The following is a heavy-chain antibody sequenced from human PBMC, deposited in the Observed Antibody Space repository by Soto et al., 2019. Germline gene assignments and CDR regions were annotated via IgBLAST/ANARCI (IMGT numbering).Heavy chain of an antibody. CDR1: DGSLSPNY. CDR3: ARLCAYYQAMES. J-gene: IGHJ1*01. Sequence: QVQLQESGPALVKPSETLSLSCTVSDGSLSPNYWSWIRQPPGKGLEWIGYIYYAGPTNYNPSLQSRFSRTLDTSKHQVSLKPTFVPAADTAVYLCARLCAYYQAMESWGQGTLVTVSS. CDR2: IYYAGPT. V-gene: IGHV4-59*08. D-gene: IGHD3-22*01.